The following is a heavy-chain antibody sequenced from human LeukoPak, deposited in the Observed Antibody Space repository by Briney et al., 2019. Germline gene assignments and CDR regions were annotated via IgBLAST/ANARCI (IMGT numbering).Heavy chain of an antibody. CDR3: ARIVASSGGWYNFDY. V-gene: IGHV3-53*01. CDR1: GFTVSSNY. CDR2: IYSSGNI. Sequence: GGSLRLSCAASGFTVSSNYMSGVRQAPGKGLEWVSVIYSSGNIVYADSVKGRFTISRDNSKNTVYLQMNSLRVEDTAVYYCARIVASSGGWYNFDYWGQGALVTVSS. D-gene: IGHD6-19*01. J-gene: IGHJ4*02.